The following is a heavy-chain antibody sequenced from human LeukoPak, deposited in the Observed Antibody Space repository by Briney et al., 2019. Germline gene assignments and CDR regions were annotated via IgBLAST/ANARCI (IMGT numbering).Heavy chain of an antibody. J-gene: IGHJ4*02. CDR2: IYLGDSAT. V-gene: IGHV5-51*01. CDR3: ARHPSYTSGWPLDY. D-gene: IGHD6-19*01. CDR1: GSNFSNNW. Sequence: GESLKISCKGSGSNFSNNWIGWVRQMSGKGLEWMGIIYLGDSATRYSPSFQGQVTISADKSITTAYLQWSSLKASDTAIYYCARHPSYTSGWPLDYWGQGTQVIVSS.